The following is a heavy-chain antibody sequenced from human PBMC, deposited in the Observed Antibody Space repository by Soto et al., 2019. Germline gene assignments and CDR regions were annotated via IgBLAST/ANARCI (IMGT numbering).Heavy chain of an antibody. Sequence: ASVKVSCKASGYTFTGYYMHWVRQAPGQGLEWMGWINPNSGGTNYAQKFQGWVTMTRDTSISTAYMELSRLRSDDTAVYYCARSDIVVVPAEKEYYYYYGMDVWGQGTTVPVSS. CDR2: INPNSGGT. J-gene: IGHJ6*02. V-gene: IGHV1-2*04. CDR1: GYTFTGYY. CDR3: ARSDIVVVPAEKEYYYYYGMDV. D-gene: IGHD2-2*01.